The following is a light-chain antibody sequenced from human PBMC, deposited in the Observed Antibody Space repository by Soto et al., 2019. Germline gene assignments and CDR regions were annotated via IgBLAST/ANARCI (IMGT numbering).Light chain of an antibody. CDR3: SAYTVIRTYV. CDR2: NVY. Sequence: QSVLTQPASVSGSTGQSITISWTGTSSDVGAYNFVSWHQQHPGKAPKHMIYNVYDRPSGISYRFSGSKSGNTASLTISGLQGEDEADYYCSAYTVIRTYVFGTGTKVTV. J-gene: IGLJ1*01. V-gene: IGLV2-14*03. CDR1: SSDVGAYNF.